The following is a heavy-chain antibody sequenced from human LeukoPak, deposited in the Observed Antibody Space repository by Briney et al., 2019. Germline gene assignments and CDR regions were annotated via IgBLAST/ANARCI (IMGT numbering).Heavy chain of an antibody. Sequence: SQTLCLACAVSAPSITNNNHGWGWVRHPPGNGLEWSAEIQHAARTNNSPSLKTRITMSPDKSKNQFSLRLSSVTAADTAVYYCARDGIDDSESFPLYWGKGTLVTVSS. CDR1: APSITNNNHG. J-gene: IGHJ4*02. D-gene: IGHD3-10*01. CDR2: IQHAART. CDR3: ARDGIDDSESFPLY. V-gene: IGHV4-4*02.